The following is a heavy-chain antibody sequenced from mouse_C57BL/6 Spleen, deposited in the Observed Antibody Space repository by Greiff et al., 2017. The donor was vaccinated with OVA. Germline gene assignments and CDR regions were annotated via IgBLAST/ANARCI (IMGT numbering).Heavy chain of an antibody. CDR1: GFSFNTYA. Sequence: EVKLVESGGGLVQPKGSLKLSCAASGFSFNTYAMNWVRQAPGKGLEWVARIRSKSNNYATYYADSVKDRFTISRDDSESMLYLQMNNLKTEDTAMYYCVRGDYDGAMDYWGQGTSVTVSS. J-gene: IGHJ4*01. V-gene: IGHV10-1*01. D-gene: IGHD2-4*01. CDR2: IRSKSNNYAT. CDR3: VRGDYDGAMDY.